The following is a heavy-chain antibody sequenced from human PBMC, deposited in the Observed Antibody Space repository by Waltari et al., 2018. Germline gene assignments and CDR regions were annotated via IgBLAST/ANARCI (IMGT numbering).Heavy chain of an antibody. V-gene: IGHV3-23*01. CDR2: ISGSGGST. CDR3: AKPKYSSSWYYFDY. J-gene: IGHJ4*02. CDR1: GFTFSSYA. Sequence: EVQLLESGGGLVQPGGSLRLSCAASGFTFSSYAMSWVRQAPGKGLEWVSAISGSGGSTYYADSVKGRFTISRDNSKNTQYLQMTSLRGEDTAVYYCAKPKYSSSWYYFDYWGQGTLVTVSS. D-gene: IGHD6-13*01.